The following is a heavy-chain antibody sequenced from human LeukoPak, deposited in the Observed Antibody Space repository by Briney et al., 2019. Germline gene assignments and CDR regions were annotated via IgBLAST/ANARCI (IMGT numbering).Heavy chain of an antibody. J-gene: IGHJ6*03. CDR2: IYYSGST. CDR3: ARGSAGSDGYYYYMDV. CDR1: GYSISSGYY. V-gene: IGHV4-38-2*02. Sequence: PSETLSLTCTVSGYSISSGYYWGWIRQPPGKGLEWIGSIYYSGSTNYNPSLKSRVTISVDKSKNQFSLKLSSVTAADTAVYYCARGSAGSDGYYYYMDVWGKGTTVTVSS. D-gene: IGHD6-13*01.